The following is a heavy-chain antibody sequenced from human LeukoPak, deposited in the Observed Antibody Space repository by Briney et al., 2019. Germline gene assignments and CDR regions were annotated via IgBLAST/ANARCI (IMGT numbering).Heavy chain of an antibody. Sequence: PGGSLRLSCAASGFSFTTYSMNWVRQAPEKGLEWVSYISSGSSVIYYTDPVKGRFTVSRDDAKNSVYLQMNSLRVEDTAVYYCGTGDPRFDYWGQGILVTVSS. CDR2: ISSGSSVI. CDR1: GFSFTTYS. V-gene: IGHV3-48*01. D-gene: IGHD7-27*01. J-gene: IGHJ4*02. CDR3: GTGDPRFDY.